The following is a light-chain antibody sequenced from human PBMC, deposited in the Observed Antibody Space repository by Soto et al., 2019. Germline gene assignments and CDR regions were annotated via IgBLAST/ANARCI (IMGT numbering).Light chain of an antibody. Sequence: DIVMTQSPDSLAVSLGERATINCKSSQSVLYSSNNKNYLAWYQQKLGQPPKLLIYWASTRESGVPDRFSGSGAGTDFTLTISSLHAEDVAVYYCQQYYRTPRTFGQGTKVEIK. CDR2: WAS. J-gene: IGKJ1*01. CDR1: QSVLYSSNNKNY. CDR3: QQYYRTPRT. V-gene: IGKV4-1*01.